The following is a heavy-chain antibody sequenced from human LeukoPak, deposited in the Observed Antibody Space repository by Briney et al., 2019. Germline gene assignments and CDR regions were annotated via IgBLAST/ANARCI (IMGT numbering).Heavy chain of an antibody. Sequence: GASVKVSCKASGYTFISYDINWVRQATGQGLEWMGWMNPNSGNTGYTQKFQGRVTITRNTSIGTAYMELSSLKSEDTAVYYCARGLRFLEGRDYYYMDVWGKGTTVIVSS. V-gene: IGHV1-8*03. CDR2: MNPNSGNT. J-gene: IGHJ6*03. D-gene: IGHD3-3*01. CDR3: ARGLRFLEGRDYYYMDV. CDR1: GYTFISYD.